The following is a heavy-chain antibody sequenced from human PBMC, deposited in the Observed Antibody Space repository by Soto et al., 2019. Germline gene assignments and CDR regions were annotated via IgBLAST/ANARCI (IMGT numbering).Heavy chain of an antibody. CDR2: ISSSGGST. Sequence: EVQLEESGGGLVQPGGSLRLSCTASGFTFSSYALHWVRQPPGKPLECVSAISSSGGSTYYVNSVKGRFTISRDNSKNTLYLQMGSLRADDMAVYYCARSFEGSGSYYKPLYFDYWGRGTLVTVSS. J-gene: IGHJ4*02. CDR1: GFTFSSYA. CDR3: ARSFEGSGSYYKPLYFDY. D-gene: IGHD3-10*01. V-gene: IGHV3-64*01.